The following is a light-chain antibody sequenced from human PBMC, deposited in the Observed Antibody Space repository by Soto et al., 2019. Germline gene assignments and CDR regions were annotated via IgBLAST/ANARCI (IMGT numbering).Light chain of an antibody. J-gene: IGLJ1*01. CDR3: FSYTGSRTFV. CDR2: EGS. Sequence: QSALTQPASVSGSPGQSITSSCTGTNSDVGTYNLVSWYQHLPGKAPKLIIYEGSRWPSGISSRFSGSKSGNTASLTISGLQAEDDADYYCFSYTGSRTFVFGTGTKLTVL. V-gene: IGLV2-23*01. CDR1: NSDVGTYNL.